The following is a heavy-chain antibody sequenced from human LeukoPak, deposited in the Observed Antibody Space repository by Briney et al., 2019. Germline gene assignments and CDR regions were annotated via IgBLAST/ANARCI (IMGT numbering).Heavy chain of an antibody. Sequence: GGSLRLSCAASGFNFNTFWMTWVRQAPGKGMEWVANIKEDGSEEYYVGSGKGRFTISRNNAKNSLYLQMNSLRAEDTAVYYCARPRYCSSISCYFHAFDVWGQGTMVTVSS. CDR2: IKEDGSEE. CDR3: ARPRYCSSISCYFHAFDV. J-gene: IGHJ3*01. D-gene: IGHD2-2*01. V-gene: IGHV3-7*01. CDR1: GFNFNTFW.